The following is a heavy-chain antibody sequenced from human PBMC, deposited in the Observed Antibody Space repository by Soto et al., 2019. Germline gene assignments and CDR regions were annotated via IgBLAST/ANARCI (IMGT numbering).Heavy chain of an antibody. Sequence: SETLSLTCTVSGGSISSYYWSWIRQPPGKGLEWIGYIYSSGSTNYNPSLKSRVTISLDTSKNQFSLKLSSVTAADTAVYYCARGYNDFWSGYFTWFDPWGQGTLVTSPQ. CDR2: IYSSGST. CDR3: ARGYNDFWSGYFTWFDP. D-gene: IGHD3-3*01. V-gene: IGHV4-59*01. J-gene: IGHJ5*02. CDR1: GGSISSYY.